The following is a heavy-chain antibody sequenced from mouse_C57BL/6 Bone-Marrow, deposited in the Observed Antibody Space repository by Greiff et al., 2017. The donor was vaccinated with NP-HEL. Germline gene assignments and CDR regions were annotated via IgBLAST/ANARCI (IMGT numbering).Heavy chain of an antibody. CDR1: GYTFTSYW. D-gene: IGHD2-1*01. CDR3: ARSAYDRNWFFDY. CDR2: IDPSDSYT. Sequence: QVQLKQPGAELVMPGASVKLSCKASGYTFTSYWMHWVKQRPGQGLEWIGEIDPSDSYTNYNQKLKGKSTLTVDKSSSTAYMQLSSLTSEDSAVYYCARSAYDRNWFFDYWAKAPLSQSPQ. J-gene: IGHJ2*01. V-gene: IGHV1-69*01.